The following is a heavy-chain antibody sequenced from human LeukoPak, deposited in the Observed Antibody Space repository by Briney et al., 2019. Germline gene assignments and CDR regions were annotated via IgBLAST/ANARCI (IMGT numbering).Heavy chain of an antibody. D-gene: IGHD6-19*01. CDR2: IKQDGSEK. CDR3: ARDGGSGWNPNFDY. V-gene: IGHV3-7*01. CDR1: GFIFSDYW. Sequence: GGSLRLSCAASGFIFSDYWMSWVRQAPGKGLEWVATIKQDGSEKYYVDSVKGRFTISRDNAKNSLYLQMNSLRVEDTAVYYCARDGGSGWNPNFDYWGQGTLVTVSS. J-gene: IGHJ4*02.